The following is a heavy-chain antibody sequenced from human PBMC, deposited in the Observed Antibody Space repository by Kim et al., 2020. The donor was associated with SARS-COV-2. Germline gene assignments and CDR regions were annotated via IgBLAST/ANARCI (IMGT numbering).Heavy chain of an antibody. CDR3: AREGSGSYDAFDI. Sequence: YADSVKGRFTISRDKSKNTLYLQMNSLRAEDTAVYYCAREGSGSYDAFDIWGQGTMVTVSS. D-gene: IGHD3-10*01. J-gene: IGHJ3*02. V-gene: IGHV3-30*01.